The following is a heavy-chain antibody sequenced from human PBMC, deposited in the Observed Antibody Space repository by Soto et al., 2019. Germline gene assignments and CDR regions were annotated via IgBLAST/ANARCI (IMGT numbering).Heavy chain of an antibody. V-gene: IGHV3-64*02. D-gene: IGHD3-10*01. CDR3: ARGYFYGSGLYFFDY. J-gene: IGHJ4*02. CDR2: ISPGGSGT. CDR1: EFIFLSAY. Sequence: PCGSLRLCCASAEFIFLSAYLNWKRQAPGKGLQYVSAISPGGSGTFYTDSVKGRFTISRDNSKNMLYLQMGSLRAEDMAVFYFARGYFYGSGLYFFDYWGQGTVVTVSS.